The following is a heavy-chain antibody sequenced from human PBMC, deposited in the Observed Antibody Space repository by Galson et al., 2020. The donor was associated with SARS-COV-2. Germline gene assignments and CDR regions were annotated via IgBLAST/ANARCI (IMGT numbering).Heavy chain of an antibody. CDR1: GYTFTAYY. V-gene: IGHV1-2*04. Sequence: ASVKVSCKTSGYTFTAYYIHWVRQAPGQGLEWMGWINPNTGGTNYAQKFQGWVTMTRDTSTSTAYMALSRLKSDDTAVYYCARETEMATFNYFDYWGQGTLVTVSS. CDR2: INPNTGGT. D-gene: IGHD5-12*01. J-gene: IGHJ4*02. CDR3: ARETEMATFNYFDY.